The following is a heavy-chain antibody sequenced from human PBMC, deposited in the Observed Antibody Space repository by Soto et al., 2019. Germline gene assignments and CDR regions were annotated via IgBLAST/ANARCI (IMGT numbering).Heavy chain of an antibody. V-gene: IGHV3-74*01. CDR2: INSDGSST. CDR1: GFTFSSYW. CDR3: ARSGAYCSSTSCYGAFDI. D-gene: IGHD2-2*01. Sequence: GGSLRLSCAASGFTFSSYWMHWVRQAPGKGLVWVSRINSDGSSTSYADSVKGRFTISRDNAKNTLYLQMNSLRAEDTAVYYCARSGAYCSSTSCYGAFDIWGQGTMVTFSS. J-gene: IGHJ3*02.